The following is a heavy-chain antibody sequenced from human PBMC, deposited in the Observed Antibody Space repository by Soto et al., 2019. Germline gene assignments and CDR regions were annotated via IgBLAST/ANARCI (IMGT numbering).Heavy chain of an antibody. CDR1: VGTLSSYA. D-gene: IGHD6-19*01. CDR3: ARDSSGWYSTAYYFDY. CDR2: IIPIFGTA. J-gene: IGHJ4*02. V-gene: IGHV1-69*13. Sequence: SVKFSCKASVGTLSSYAISWVRQAPGQGLEWMGGIIPIFGTANYAQKFQGRVTITADESTSTAYMELSSLRSEDTAVYYCARDSSGWYSTAYYFDYWGKGTLVTV.